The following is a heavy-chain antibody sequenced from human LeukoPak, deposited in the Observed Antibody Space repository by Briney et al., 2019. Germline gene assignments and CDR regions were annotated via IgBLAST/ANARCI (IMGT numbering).Heavy chain of an antibody. Sequence: GGPLILPCTASGFTLRRGWMHWVRQAPGKALVWVSRFSDDGRISTYADSGQVRFTIARYNATSMVLLQMNSLRVQDTAVYFYVRRYYEYNVYDRHFDFWGQGILVTVSS. J-gene: IGHJ4*02. CDR2: FSDDGRIS. CDR1: GFTLRRGW. V-gene: IGHV3-74*03. D-gene: IGHD5/OR15-5a*01. CDR3: VRRYYEYNVYDRHFDF.